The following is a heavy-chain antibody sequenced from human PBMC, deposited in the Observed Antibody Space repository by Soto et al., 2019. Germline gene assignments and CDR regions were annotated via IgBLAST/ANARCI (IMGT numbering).Heavy chain of an antibody. V-gene: IGHV3-23*01. J-gene: IGHJ4*02. CDR3: SDWRAGGPVNLDH. CDR2: IDVLDGA. Sequence: EVQILESGGDLVQPGGSLRLSCVVSGLSLNNYAIAWVRHAPGKGLECVSTIDVLDGAWYSDSVRGRLAISRDVSRNTLYLQMSSLRVEDTAIYFCSDWRAGGPVNLDHWGPGTRVTVSS. CDR1: GLSLNNYA. D-gene: IGHD2-15*01.